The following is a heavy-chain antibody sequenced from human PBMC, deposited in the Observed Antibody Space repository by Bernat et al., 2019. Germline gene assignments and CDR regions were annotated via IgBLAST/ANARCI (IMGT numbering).Heavy chain of an antibody. V-gene: IGHV3-73*01. Sequence: EVQLVESGGGLVQPGGSLKLSCAASGFTFSGSAMHWVRQASGKGLEWVGRIRSKANSYATAYAASVKGRFTISRDDSKNTAYLQMNSLKTEDTAVYYCTRVGYSYGYSPSTFDYWGLGTLVTVSS. D-gene: IGHD5-18*01. CDR2: IRSKANSYAT. CDR3: TRVGYSYGYSPSTFDY. CDR1: GFTFSGSA. J-gene: IGHJ4*02.